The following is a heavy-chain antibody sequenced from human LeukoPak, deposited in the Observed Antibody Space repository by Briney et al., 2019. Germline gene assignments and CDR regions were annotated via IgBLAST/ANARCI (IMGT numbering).Heavy chain of an antibody. CDR3: ARSLQYNNNNYFYYGMDV. D-gene: IGHD3-10*01. CDR1: GGSISSYY. Sequence: SETLSLTCTVSGGSISSYYWNWIRQPPGEGLEWIGYIYYSGSTNYNPSLKSRVTISVDTSKNQFSLKLDSVTAADTAVYYCARSLQYNNNNYFYYGMDVWGQGTTVTVSS. J-gene: IGHJ6*02. V-gene: IGHV4-59*01. CDR2: IYYSGST.